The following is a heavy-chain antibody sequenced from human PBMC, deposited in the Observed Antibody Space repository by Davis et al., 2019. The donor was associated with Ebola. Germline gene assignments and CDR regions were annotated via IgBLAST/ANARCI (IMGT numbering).Heavy chain of an antibody. CDR1: GYTFTSYA. D-gene: IGHD5-12*01. J-gene: IGHJ6*02. CDR3: ARGTAKSIVTTITHYYYGMDV. V-gene: IGHV1-18*01. CDR2: ISAYNGNT. Sequence: ASVKVSCKASGYTFTSYAISWVRQAPGQGLEWMGWISAYNGNTNYAQKLQGRVTMTTDTSTSTAYMELRSLRSDDTAVYYCARGTAKSIVTTITHYYYGMDVWGQGTTVTVSS.